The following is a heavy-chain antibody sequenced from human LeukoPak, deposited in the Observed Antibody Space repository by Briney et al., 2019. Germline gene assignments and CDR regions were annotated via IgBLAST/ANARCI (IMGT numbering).Heavy chain of an antibody. Sequence: ASVKVSCKASGHTFTSYYMHWVRQAPGQGLEWMGIINPSGGSTSYAQKFQGRVTMTRDMSTSTVYMELSSLRSEDTAVHYCVRDYDSSGPPDYWGQGTLVTVSS. D-gene: IGHD3-22*01. J-gene: IGHJ4*02. CDR1: GHTFTSYY. V-gene: IGHV1-46*01. CDR2: INPSGGST. CDR3: VRDYDSSGPPDY.